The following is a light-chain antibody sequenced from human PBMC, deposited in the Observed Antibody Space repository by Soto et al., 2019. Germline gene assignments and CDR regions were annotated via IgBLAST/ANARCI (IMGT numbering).Light chain of an antibody. J-gene: IGKJ1*01. CDR1: QDIRTE. Sequence: AIQMTQSPSSLSASVGDRVTITCRASQDIRTELGWYQQKPGKAPRLLIYGTFSLQSGVPSRFSGSGSGTDFTLTICFLLPDYFKTYYCLHDFKSPRTFGQGTK. CDR2: GTF. CDR3: LHDFKSPRT. V-gene: IGKV1-6*01.